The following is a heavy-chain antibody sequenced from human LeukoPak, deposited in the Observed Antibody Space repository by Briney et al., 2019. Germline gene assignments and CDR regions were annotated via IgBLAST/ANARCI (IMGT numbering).Heavy chain of an antibody. Sequence: GGSLRLSCAASGFTFSSYGMHWVRQAPGKGLEWVAVIWYDGSNKYYADSVKGRFTISRDNSKNTLYLQMNSLRAEDTAVYYCAREWAAGWFDPWGQGTLVTVSS. CDR2: IWYDGSNK. D-gene: IGHD1-26*01. CDR3: AREWAAGWFDP. J-gene: IGHJ5*02. V-gene: IGHV3-33*01. CDR1: GFTFSSYG.